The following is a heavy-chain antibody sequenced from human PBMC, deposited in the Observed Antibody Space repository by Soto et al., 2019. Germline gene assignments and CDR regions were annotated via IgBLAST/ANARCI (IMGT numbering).Heavy chain of an antibody. Sequence: SGGSLRLSCAASGFTFSSYSMNWVRQAPGKGLEWVSSISSSSSYIYYADSVKGRFTISRDNAKNSLYLQMNSLRAEDTAVYYCARDIDYYDSSGYYRDDWGQGTLVTVSS. CDR2: ISSSSSYI. V-gene: IGHV3-21*01. CDR1: GFTFSSYS. CDR3: ARDIDYYDSSGYYRDD. D-gene: IGHD3-22*01. J-gene: IGHJ4*02.